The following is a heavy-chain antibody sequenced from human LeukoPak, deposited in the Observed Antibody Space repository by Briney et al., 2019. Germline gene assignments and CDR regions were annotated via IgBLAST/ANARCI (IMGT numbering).Heavy chain of an antibody. CDR3: AKDLRRAAAGTLDY. CDR2: ISGSGGST. CDR1: GFTFSSYA. D-gene: IGHD6-13*01. J-gene: IGHJ4*02. Sequence: GGFLRLSCAASGFTFSSYAMSWVRQAPGKGLEWVSAISGSGGSTYYADSVKGRFTISRDNSKNTLYLQMNSLRAEDTAVYYCAKDLRRAAAGTLDYWGQGTLVTVSS. V-gene: IGHV3-23*01.